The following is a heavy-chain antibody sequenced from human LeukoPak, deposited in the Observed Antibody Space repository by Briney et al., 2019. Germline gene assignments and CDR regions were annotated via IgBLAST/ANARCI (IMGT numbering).Heavy chain of an antibody. Sequence: GGSLRLSCAASGFTFSKYWMSWVRQAPGKGLEWVANIKQDGTEKYYVDSVKGRFTISRDNAKNSLYLQMNNLKTEDTAVYYCTTELSPISIKFNWGQGTLVTVSS. CDR3: TTELSPISIKFN. CDR1: GFTFSKYW. CDR2: IKQDGTEK. D-gene: IGHD2-2*02. J-gene: IGHJ4*02. V-gene: IGHV3-7*03.